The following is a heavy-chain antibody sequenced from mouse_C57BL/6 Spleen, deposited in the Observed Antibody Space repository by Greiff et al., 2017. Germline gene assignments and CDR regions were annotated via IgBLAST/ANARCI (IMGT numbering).Heavy chain of an antibody. CDR3: ARRYGNYEDYYAMDY. Sequence: QVQLQQPGAELVRPGSSVKLSCKASGYTFTSYWMHWVKQRPIQGLEWIGNIDPSDSETHYNQKFKDKATLTVDKSSSTAYMQLSSLTSEDSAVYYGARRYGNYEDYYAMDYWGQGTSVTVSS. CDR2: IDPSDSET. CDR1: GYTFTSYW. V-gene: IGHV1-52*01. D-gene: IGHD2-1*01. J-gene: IGHJ4*01.